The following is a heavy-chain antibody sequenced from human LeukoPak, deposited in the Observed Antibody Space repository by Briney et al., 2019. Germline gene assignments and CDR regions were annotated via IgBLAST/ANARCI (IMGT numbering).Heavy chain of an antibody. V-gene: IGHV3-15*01. CDR3: ATGRSGYFDS. Sequence: PGGSLRLSCAASGLTLSDAWLTWVRRAPGKGLEWVARIKSKIDGGIKDYAAPVKGTFTISRDDSENTVYLQMNSLKIEDTAVYYCATGRSGYFDSWGQGTLVTVSS. CDR1: GLTLSDAW. J-gene: IGHJ4*02. CDR2: IKSKIDGGIK.